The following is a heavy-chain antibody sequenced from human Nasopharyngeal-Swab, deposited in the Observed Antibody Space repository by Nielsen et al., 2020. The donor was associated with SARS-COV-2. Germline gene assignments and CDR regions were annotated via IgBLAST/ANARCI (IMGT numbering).Heavy chain of an antibody. Sequence: SETLSLTCTVSGGSISSGGYYWSWLRQHPGKGLEWIGYIYYSGSTYYNPSLKSRVTISVDTSKNQFSLKLSSVTAADTAVYYCARHLRDGVVVAAPYYFDYWGQGTLVTVSS. CDR1: GGSISSGGYY. V-gene: IGHV4-39*01. D-gene: IGHD2-15*01. J-gene: IGHJ4*02. CDR2: IYYSGST. CDR3: ARHLRDGVVVAAPYYFDY.